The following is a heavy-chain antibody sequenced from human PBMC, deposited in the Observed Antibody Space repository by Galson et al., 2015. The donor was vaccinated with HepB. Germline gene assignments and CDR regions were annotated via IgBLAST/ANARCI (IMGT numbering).Heavy chain of an antibody. D-gene: IGHD6-19*01. CDR3: AKVFPEKTDGWYRQALYYFDS. CDR2: ITPSGDNT. V-gene: IGHV3-23*01. J-gene: IGHJ4*02. Sequence: SLRLSCAASGFTFSYYAMSWVRQAPGKGLEWVSAITPSGDNTYSADSMKGRFTISRDNSQYTLFLQMNSLRADDTAIYFCAKVFPEKTDGWYRQALYYFDSWGQGTRVTVSS. CDR1: GFTFSYYA.